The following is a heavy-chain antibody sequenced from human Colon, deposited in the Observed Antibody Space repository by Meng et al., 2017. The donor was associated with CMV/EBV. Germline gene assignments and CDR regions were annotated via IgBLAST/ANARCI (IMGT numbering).Heavy chain of an antibody. D-gene: IGHD1-26*01. Sequence: GESLKISCAASGFTFSRYAMHWVRQAPGQGLEWVAGMSYDGTYNFYANSVKGRFTIPRDNSKNTLFLQMNSLTAEDTAVYYCARDEVVGPTTRSGVGYFDYWGQGTLVTVSS. J-gene: IGHJ4*01. CDR1: GFTFSRYA. CDR2: MSYDGTYN. CDR3: ARDEVVGPTTRSGVGYFDY. V-gene: IGHV3-30*04.